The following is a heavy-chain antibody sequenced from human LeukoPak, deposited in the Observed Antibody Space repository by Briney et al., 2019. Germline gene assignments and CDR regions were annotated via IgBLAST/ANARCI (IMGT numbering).Heavy chain of an antibody. D-gene: IGHD5-12*01. CDR2: IKRDGRVK. J-gene: IGHJ5*02. CDR3: AGGYSGYPNWFDP. V-gene: IGHV3-7*04. CDR1: GFTFCSYW. Sequence: GGSLRLSCAASGFTFCSYWMSWVRQAPGKGLECVANIKRDGRVKYYLESVKGRFTISRDNAENSVYLQMNSLRAEDTAVYYCAGGYSGYPNWFDPWGQGTLVTVSS.